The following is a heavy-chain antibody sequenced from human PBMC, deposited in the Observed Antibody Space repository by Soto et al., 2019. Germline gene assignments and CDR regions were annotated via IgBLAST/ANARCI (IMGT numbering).Heavy chain of an antibody. CDR3: ARGWDHYDSSGLRTWFDP. V-gene: IGHV1-69*13. Sequence: SVKVSCKASGGTFSDYGIHWVRQAPGQGLEWMGGLIPIFGTPNYAQKFQGRVTITADESTSTAYMELSSLRSEDTAVYYCARGWDHYDSSGLRTWFDPWGQGTLVTVSS. CDR1: GGTFSDYG. J-gene: IGHJ5*02. CDR2: LIPIFGTP. D-gene: IGHD3-22*01.